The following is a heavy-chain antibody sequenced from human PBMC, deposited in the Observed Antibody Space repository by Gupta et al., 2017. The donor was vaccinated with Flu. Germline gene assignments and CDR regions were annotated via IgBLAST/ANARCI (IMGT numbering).Heavy chain of an antibody. V-gene: IGHV3-11*01. CDR3: ARTACYCCCYGRSVFYC. CDR1: GFTFSDYY. J-gene: IGHJ4*02. Sequence: HVHLVESAGGSVTTGGSLRLSCAASGFTFSDYYMTWIRQAPGKGLECISYISGSGSARYYADSVKVRITISGDNAQYSLFLQRNRLRAENTAVYCWARTACYCCCYGRSVFYCWGQGTLVTGSS. D-gene: IGHD2-21*01. CDR2: ISGSGSAR.